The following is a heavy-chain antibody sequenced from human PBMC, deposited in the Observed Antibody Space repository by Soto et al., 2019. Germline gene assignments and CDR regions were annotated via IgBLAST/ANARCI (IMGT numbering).Heavy chain of an antibody. CDR1: GFTFSSYA. V-gene: IGHV3-30-3*01. J-gene: IGHJ4*02. Sequence: GGSLRLSCAASGFTFSSYAMHWVRQAPGKGLEWVAVISYDGSNKYYADSVKGRFTISRDNSKNTLYLQMNSLRAVDTATYYCARMTTDSSGLFDYWGQGALVTVSS. CDR2: ISYDGSNK. CDR3: ARMTTDSSGLFDY. D-gene: IGHD3-22*01.